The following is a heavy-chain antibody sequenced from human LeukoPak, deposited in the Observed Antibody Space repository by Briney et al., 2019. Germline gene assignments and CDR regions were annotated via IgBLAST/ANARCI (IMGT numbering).Heavy chain of an antibody. D-gene: IGHD3-22*01. J-gene: IGHJ5*02. V-gene: IGHV3-30*18. CDR2: ISYDGSNK. Sequence: GGSLRLSCAASGFTFSSYGMHWVRQAPGKGLEWVAVISYDGSNKYYADSVKGRFTISRDNSKNTLYLQMNSLRAEDTAVYYCAKDMISWGQGTLVTVSS. CDR1: GFTFSSYG. CDR3: AKDMIS.